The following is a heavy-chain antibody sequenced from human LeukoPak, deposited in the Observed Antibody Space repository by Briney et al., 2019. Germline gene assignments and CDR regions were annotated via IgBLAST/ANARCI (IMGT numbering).Heavy chain of an antibody. CDR3: ARDLAWGSGYDLDY. Sequence: ASVKVSCKASGYTFTGYYMHWVRQAPGQGLEWMGWINPNSGGTDYAQKFQGQLTLTRDTSISTAYMELTRLRFDDTAMYYCARDLAWGSGYDLDYWGLGTLVIVSS. CDR2: INPNSGGT. J-gene: IGHJ4*01. CDR1: GYTFTGYY. V-gene: IGHV1-2*02. D-gene: IGHD5-12*01.